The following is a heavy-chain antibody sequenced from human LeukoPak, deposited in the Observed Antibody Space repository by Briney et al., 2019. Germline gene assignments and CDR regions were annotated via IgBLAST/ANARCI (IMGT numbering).Heavy chain of an antibody. CDR2: ISSSGSTI. V-gene: IGHV3-11*04. J-gene: IGHJ4*02. CDR1: GFSFSDYY. CDR3: ARTPTIFGVVIPKYFDY. Sequence: PGGSLRLSCAASGFSFSDYYMSWIRQAPGKGLEWVSYISSSGSTIYYADSVKGRFTISRDNAKNSLYLQMNSLRAEDTAVYYCARTPTIFGVVIPKYFDYWGQGTLVTVSS. D-gene: IGHD3-3*01.